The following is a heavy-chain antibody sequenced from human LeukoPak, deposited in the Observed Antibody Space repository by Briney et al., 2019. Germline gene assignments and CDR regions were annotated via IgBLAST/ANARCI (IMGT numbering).Heavy chain of an antibody. D-gene: IGHD6-13*01. CDR3: AKGHSSSWYYFGS. V-gene: IGHV3-48*02. J-gene: IGHJ4*02. CDR1: GFTLSSYS. Sequence: GGSLRLSCAASGFTLSSYSMNWVRQAPGKGLEWISYIDSDTYGNTIYYPHTVKGRFTTSRDNAKNSLYLQMDSLRDEDTAVYYCAKGHSSSWYYFGSWGQGTLVTVSS. CDR2: IDSDTYGNTI.